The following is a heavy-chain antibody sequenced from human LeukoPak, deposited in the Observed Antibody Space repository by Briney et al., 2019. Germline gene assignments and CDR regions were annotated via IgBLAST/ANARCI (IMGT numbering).Heavy chain of an antibody. CDR3: ASAVEPNILTGHGGFDP. CDR2: ISYDGSNK. V-gene: IGHV3-30*04. J-gene: IGHJ5*02. Sequence: GGSVRLSCATSGFTFDTQAMHWVRQAPGKGLEWVAVISYDGSNKYYADSVKGRFTISRDNSKNTLYLQMNSLRAEDTAVYYCASAVEPNILTGHGGFDPWGQGTLVTVSS. CDR1: GFTFDTQA. D-gene: IGHD3-9*01.